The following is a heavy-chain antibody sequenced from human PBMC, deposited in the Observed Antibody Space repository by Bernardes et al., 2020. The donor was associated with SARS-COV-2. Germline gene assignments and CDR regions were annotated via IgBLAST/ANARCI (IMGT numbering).Heavy chain of an antibody. CDR1: VYTFTGYF. Sequence: ASVKVSCKASVYTFTGYFIDWLRQAPGQRLEWMGWINPNTGGTNYIQKFQGRVTMTRDTSITTAYMELSRLGSDDTAIYYCARTRTTIAATGIPVDYWGQGTLVTVSS. CDR3: ARTRTTIAATGIPVDY. J-gene: IGHJ4*02. V-gene: IGHV1-2*02. D-gene: IGHD6-13*01. CDR2: INPNTGGT.